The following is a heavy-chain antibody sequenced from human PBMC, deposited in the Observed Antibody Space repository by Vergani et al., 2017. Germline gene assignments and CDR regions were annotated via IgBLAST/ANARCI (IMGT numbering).Heavy chain of an antibody. V-gene: IGHV3-30*02. D-gene: IGHD4-17*01. Sequence: QVQLVETGGGVVQPGGSLRLYCATSGYSFNTYGAHWVRQAPGKGLEWVEFIGYDGRIKYNVDSVKGRFTISRDTSKKTLSLQQKSLRADDTAVYYCAKDGRENSDYGYFDYWGQGTLVTVSS. CDR1: GYSFNTYG. J-gene: IGHJ4*02. CDR3: AKDGRENSDYGYFDY. CDR2: IGYDGRIK.